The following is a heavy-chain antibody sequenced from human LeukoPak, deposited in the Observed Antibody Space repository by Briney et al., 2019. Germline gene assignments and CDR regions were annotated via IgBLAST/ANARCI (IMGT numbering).Heavy chain of an antibody. J-gene: IGHJ6*03. CDR1: GFIFSDYW. Sequence: GGSLRLSCAASGFIFSDYWMYWVRQAPGKGLEWVSGISGSGGSTDYADSVKGRFTISRDNSKNTLYLQMNSLRAEDTAVYYCGKYYYYYYMDVWGKGTTVTISS. V-gene: IGHV3-23*01. CDR2: ISGSGGST. CDR3: GKYYYYYYMDV.